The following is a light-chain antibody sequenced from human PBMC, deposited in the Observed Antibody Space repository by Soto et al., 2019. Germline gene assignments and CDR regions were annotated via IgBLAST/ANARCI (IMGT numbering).Light chain of an antibody. CDR3: SSYTSSSTWV. V-gene: IGLV2-14*01. CDR2: EVS. CDR1: SSDVGGYNY. Sequence: QSALTQPASGSRSPGQSITISCTGTSSDVGGYNYVSWYQQHPGKAPKLMIYEVSNRPSGVSNRFSGSKSGNTASLTISGLQAEDEADYYCSSYTSSSTWVFGGGTKVTFL. J-gene: IGLJ3*02.